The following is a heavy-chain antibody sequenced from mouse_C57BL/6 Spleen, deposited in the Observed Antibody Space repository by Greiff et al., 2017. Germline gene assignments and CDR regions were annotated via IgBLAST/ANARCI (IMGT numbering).Heavy chain of an antibody. Sequence: EVKLVESGEGLVKPGGSLKLSCAASGFTFSSYAMSWVRQTPEKRLEWVAYISSGGDYIYYADTVKGRFTISRDNARNTLYLQMSSLKSEDTAMYYCTREGNWDGYAMDYWGQGTSVTVSS. CDR3: TREGNWDGYAMDY. J-gene: IGHJ4*01. CDR2: ISSGGDYI. CDR1: GFTFSSYA. D-gene: IGHD4-1*01. V-gene: IGHV5-9-1*02.